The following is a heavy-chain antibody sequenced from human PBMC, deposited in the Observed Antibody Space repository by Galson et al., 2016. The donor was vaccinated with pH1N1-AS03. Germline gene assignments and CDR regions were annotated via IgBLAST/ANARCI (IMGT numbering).Heavy chain of an antibody. D-gene: IGHD3-16*01. CDR3: ARGHDGSDGLTRLGYYFVY. CDR1: GYTFTRNY. V-gene: IGHV1-46*03. CDR2: INPSGGST. Sequence: SVKVSCKASGYTFTRNYMHWVRQAPGQGLEWMGIINPSGGSTSYAQKFQGRVTMTRDTSTSTVCMEFCSLRSEDTAVYYCARGHDGSDGLTRLGYYFVYCLQGTLVNVCS. J-gene: IGHJ4*02.